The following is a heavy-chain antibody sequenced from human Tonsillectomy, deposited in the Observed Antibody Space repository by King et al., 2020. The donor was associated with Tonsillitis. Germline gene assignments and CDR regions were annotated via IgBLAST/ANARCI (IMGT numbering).Heavy chain of an antibody. D-gene: IGHD5-12*01. Sequence: VQLVESGGGVVQPGRSLRLYCAASGFTFSSYAMHWVRQAPGKGLEWVAVISHDGSYKYDADSVKGRFTISRDNSQNTLHLQMNSLRAEDTAVYFCARAIRGYYYYGMDVWGQGTTVTVSS. V-gene: IGHV3-30*14. CDR2: ISHDGSYK. CDR3: ARAIRGYYYYGMDV. CDR1: GFTFSSYA. J-gene: IGHJ6*02.